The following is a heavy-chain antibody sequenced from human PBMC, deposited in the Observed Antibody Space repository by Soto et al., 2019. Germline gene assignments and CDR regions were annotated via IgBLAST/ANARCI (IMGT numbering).Heavy chain of an antibody. CDR1: GGSINDYY. J-gene: IGHJ4*02. Sequence: QVQLQESGPGLVKPSETLSLTCTVSGGSINDYYWGWIRQPAGKGLEWIGRIYTSGSTDYNPSLKSRVTISIDTCKNQFYLKVTSMTAADTAVYYCARERREEIHDGYDLDCWGQGTLVTVSS. CDR2: IYTSGST. CDR3: ARERREEIHDGYDLDC. V-gene: IGHV4-4*07. D-gene: IGHD5-12*01.